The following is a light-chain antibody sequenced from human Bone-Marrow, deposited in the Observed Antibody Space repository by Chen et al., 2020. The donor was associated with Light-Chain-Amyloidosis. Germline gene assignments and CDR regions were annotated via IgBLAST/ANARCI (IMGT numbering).Light chain of an antibody. CDR3: AAWYGSLSGYV. V-gene: IGLV1-47*01. CDR2: RNN. CDR1: SSNIGIIY. J-gene: IGLJ1*01. Sequence: VLTQPPSPSGTTGQRNTISGSGSSSNIGIIYVYWYQHFPGAARNLLIHRNNRRPSGVPDRFSASKSGTSAFLAISGLRSEDEADYYCAAWYGSLSGYVFGTGTKVIVL.